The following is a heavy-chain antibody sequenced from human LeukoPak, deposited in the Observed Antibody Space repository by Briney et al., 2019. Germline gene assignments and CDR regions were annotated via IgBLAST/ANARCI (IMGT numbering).Heavy chain of an antibody. CDR1: GDSVSRNNIA. Sequence: SQTLSLTCAISGDSVSRNNIAWNWIRQSPLRSLEWLGRTYYNSQWYNDYAVSVRSRITINPDTSKNQFSLQLNSVTPEDTAVYFCARGRDVVVVPAADFDYWGQGILVTVSS. J-gene: IGHJ4*02. V-gene: IGHV6-1*01. CDR3: ARGRDVVVVPAADFDY. D-gene: IGHD2-2*01. CDR2: TYYNSQWYN.